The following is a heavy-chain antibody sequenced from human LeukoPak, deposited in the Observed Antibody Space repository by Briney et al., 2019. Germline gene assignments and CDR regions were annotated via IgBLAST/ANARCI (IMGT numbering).Heavy chain of an antibody. CDR2: IYYSGST. Sequence: SETLSLTCTVSGGSISSYYWSWIRQPPGKGLEWIGYIYYSGSTNYNPSLKSRVTISVDTSKNQFSLKLSSVTAADTAVYYCPRHSPYSGSYWGQGTLVTVSS. J-gene: IGHJ4*02. V-gene: IGHV4-59*08. D-gene: IGHD1-26*01. CDR3: PRHSPYSGSY. CDR1: GGSISSYY.